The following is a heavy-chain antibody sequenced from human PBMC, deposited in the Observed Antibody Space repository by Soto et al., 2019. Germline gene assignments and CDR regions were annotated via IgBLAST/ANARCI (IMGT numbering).Heavy chain of an antibody. CDR2: ISSNTNYI. CDR3: ARESEDLTSNFDY. CDR1: GFTFTRYS. J-gene: IGHJ4*02. Sequence: GGSLRLSCAASGFTFTRYSINWVRQAPGKGLGWVSSISSNTNYIYSGDSMKGRFTISRDNAKNSLYLEMNSLRAEDTAVYYCARESEDLTSNFDYWGQGTLVTVSS. V-gene: IGHV3-21*06.